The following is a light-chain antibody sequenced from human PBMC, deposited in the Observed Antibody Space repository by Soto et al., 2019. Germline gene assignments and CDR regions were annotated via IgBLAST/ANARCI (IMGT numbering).Light chain of an antibody. CDR2: GNN. CDR1: SSSIGTGYD. CDR3: QSYDSSLSGSRV. J-gene: IGLJ1*01. V-gene: IGLV1-40*01. Sequence: QSVLTQPPSVSGAPGQRVTISCTGSSSSIGTGYDVHWYQQLPGAPPKLLIYGNNNRPSGVPDRFSGSRSGTSASLAITGLQAEDEADYYCQSYDSSLSGSRVFGPGTKVTVL.